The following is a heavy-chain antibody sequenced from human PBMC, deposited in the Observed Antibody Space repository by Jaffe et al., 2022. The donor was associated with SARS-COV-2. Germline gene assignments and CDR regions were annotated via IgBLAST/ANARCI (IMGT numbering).Heavy chain of an antibody. V-gene: IGHV3-48*02. D-gene: IGHD1-26*01. CDR1: GFTFSSYS. Sequence: EVQLVESGGGLVQPGGSLRLSCAASGFTFSSYSMNWVRQAPGKGLEWVSYISSSSSTIYYADSVKGRFTISRDNAKNSLYLQMNSLRDEDTAVYYCASFEGGSRRNRAFDIWGQGTMVTVSS. CDR2: ISSSSSTI. CDR3: ASFEGGSRRNRAFDI. J-gene: IGHJ3*02.